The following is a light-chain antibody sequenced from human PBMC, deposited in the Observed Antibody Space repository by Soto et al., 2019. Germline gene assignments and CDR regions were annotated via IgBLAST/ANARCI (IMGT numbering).Light chain of an antibody. J-gene: IGKJ1*01. Sequence: DIVMTQSPDSLAVSLGERATINCKSSRNLLYSSNNKNYFAWYQQKPGQPPKLLIYWASTRESGVPDRFSGSGSGTDFTLTISSLQAEDVAVYYCQQYYTTPRTFGQGTKWIS. CDR2: WAS. V-gene: IGKV4-1*01. CDR3: QQYYTTPRT. CDR1: RNLLYSSNNKNY.